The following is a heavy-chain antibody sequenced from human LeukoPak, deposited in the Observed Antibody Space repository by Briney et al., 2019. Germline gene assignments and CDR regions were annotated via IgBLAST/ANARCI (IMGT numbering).Heavy chain of an antibody. V-gene: IGHV4-39*01. CDR3: ARHVGSFYSSILTGYYSSPTYWFDP. CDR1: GDSISSSSSY. CDR2: IYYSGST. Sequence: SETLSLTCTVSGDSISSSSSYWGWIRQPPGKGLEWIGSIYYSGSTYYNPSLKSRVTISVDTSKNQFSLKLSSVTAADTAVYYCARHVGSFYSSILTGYYSSPTYWFDPWGQGTLVTVSS. D-gene: IGHD3-9*01. J-gene: IGHJ5*02.